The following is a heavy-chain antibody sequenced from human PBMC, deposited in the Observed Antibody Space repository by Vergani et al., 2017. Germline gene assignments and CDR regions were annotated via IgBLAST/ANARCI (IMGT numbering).Heavy chain of an antibody. D-gene: IGHD1-14*01. J-gene: IGHJ4*02. V-gene: IGHV4-59*01. CDR1: GGSLSGYY. CDR3: ARSLVSRNPPDYFDN. Sequence: QVQLQESGPGLVRPSETLSLTCTVSGGSLSGYYWNWIRQTPGEGLEWIGYVEDSGYFNYNPSLKTRVSMSSDTSNNQFSLMLSSVTVADTAGYYCARSLVSRNPPDYFDNWGQGTLVTVSS. CDR2: VEDSGYF.